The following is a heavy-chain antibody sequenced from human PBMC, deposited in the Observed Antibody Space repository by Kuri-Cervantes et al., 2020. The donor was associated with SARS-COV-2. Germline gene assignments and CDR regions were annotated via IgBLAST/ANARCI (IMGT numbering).Heavy chain of an antibody. CDR3: AKVYYDFWSGYYNYYYYMDV. V-gene: IGHV1-18*01. J-gene: IGHJ6*03. Sequence: ASVKVSCKASGYTFTSYGISWVRQAPGQGLEWMGWISAYNGNTSYAQKLQGRVTMTTDTSTSTAYMELRSLRSDDTAVYYCAKVYYDFWSGYYNYYYYMDVWGKGTTVTVSS. CDR1: GYTFTSYG. D-gene: IGHD3-3*01. CDR2: ISAYNGNT.